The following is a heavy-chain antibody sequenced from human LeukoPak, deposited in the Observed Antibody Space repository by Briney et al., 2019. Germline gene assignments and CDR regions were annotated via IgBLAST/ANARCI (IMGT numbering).Heavy chain of an antibody. CDR1: GGTFSSYA. Sequence: SVKVSCKASGGTFSSYAISWVRQAPGQGLEWMGGVIPIFGTANYAQKFQGRVTITTDDSTSSAYMDLSSLRSEDTAVYYCAKDWGQVPASISGHWGQGTLVTVSS. D-gene: IGHD2-2*01. J-gene: IGHJ1*01. CDR3: AKDWGQVPASISGH. V-gene: IGHV1-69*05. CDR2: VIPIFGTA.